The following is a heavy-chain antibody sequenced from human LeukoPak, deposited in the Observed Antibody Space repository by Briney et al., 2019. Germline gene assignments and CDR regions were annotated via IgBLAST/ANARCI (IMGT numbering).Heavy chain of an antibody. CDR3: ARIPNWFDP. CDR1: GGSISSSSYY. Sequence: TSETLSLTCTVSGGSISSSSYYWGWIRQPPGKGLEWIGSIYYSGSTYYNPSLKSRVTISVDTSKNQFSLKLSSVTAADTAVYYCARIPNWFDPWGQGTLVTVSS. CDR2: IYYSGST. V-gene: IGHV4-39*01. J-gene: IGHJ5*02.